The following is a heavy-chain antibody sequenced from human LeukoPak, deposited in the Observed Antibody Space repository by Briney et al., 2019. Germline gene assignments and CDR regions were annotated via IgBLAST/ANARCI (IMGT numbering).Heavy chain of an antibody. V-gene: IGHV1-46*01. J-gene: IGHJ4*02. CDR1: GYTFTSNY. CDR3: ARDQEGFDY. Sequence: ASVNLSCNASGYTFTSNYIHWVRHAPGQGLEWMGMIYPRDGSTSYAQKFQGRVTVTRDTSTSTVHMELSGLRSEDTAVYYCARDQEGFDYWGQGTLVTVSS. CDR2: IYPRDGST.